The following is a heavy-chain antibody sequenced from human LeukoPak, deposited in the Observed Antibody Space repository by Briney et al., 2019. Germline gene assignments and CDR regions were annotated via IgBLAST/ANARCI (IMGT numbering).Heavy chain of an antibody. J-gene: IGHJ1*01. CDR1: GGSISTSSYF. Sequence: SETLSLTCTVSGGSISTSSYFWGWVRQPPGKGLEWIGSIYYNGSTYYNPSLKGRVTISLDTSKNQFSLKLSSVTAADTAVYYCARAGGSPEYFHYWGQGTLVTVSS. CDR3: ARAGGSPEYFHY. V-gene: IGHV4-39*07. CDR2: IYYNGST. D-gene: IGHD1-26*01.